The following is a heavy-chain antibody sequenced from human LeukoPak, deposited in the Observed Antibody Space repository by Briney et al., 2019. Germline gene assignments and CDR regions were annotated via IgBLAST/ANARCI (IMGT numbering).Heavy chain of an antibody. CDR2: ISYDGSNQ. D-gene: IGHD6-13*01. CDR3: ARGPATRAAASDY. V-gene: IGHV3-30-3*01. J-gene: IGHJ4*02. CDR1: GFTFSSYA. Sequence: GGSLRLSCAPSGFTFSSYAMHCVRQAPGKGLEWVSVISYDGSNQYYADSVKGRFPIPRDNSKNTLYLQMKSLRAEATAVYSCARGPATRAAASDYWGQGTLVTVSS.